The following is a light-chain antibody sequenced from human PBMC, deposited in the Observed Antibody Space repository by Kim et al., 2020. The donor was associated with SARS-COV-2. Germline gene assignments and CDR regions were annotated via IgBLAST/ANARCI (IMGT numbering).Light chain of an antibody. CDR2: QDS. Sequence: SPGPTASITCSGDKLGDKYACWYQQKPGQSPVLVIYQDSKRPSGIPERFSGSNSGNTATLTISGTQAMDEADYYCQAWDSSTASYVFGTGTKVTVL. CDR1: KLGDKY. J-gene: IGLJ1*01. CDR3: QAWDSSTASYV. V-gene: IGLV3-1*01.